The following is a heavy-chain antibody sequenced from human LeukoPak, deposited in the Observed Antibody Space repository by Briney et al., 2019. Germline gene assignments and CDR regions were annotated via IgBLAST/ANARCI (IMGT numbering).Heavy chain of an antibody. Sequence: ASVKVSCKASGYTFTSYDIHWVRPATGQGLEWMGWINPNSGGTNYAQKFQGRVTMTRDTSISTAYMELSRLRSDDTAVYYCAREPSSGSFDYWGQGTLVTVSS. CDR2: INPNSGGT. CDR1: GYTFTSYD. D-gene: IGHD3-10*01. V-gene: IGHV1-2*02. CDR3: AREPSSGSFDY. J-gene: IGHJ4*02.